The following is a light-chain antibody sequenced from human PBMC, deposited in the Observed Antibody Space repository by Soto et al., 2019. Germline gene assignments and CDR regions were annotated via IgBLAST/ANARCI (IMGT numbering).Light chain of an antibody. CDR1: QGISTF. CDR2: AAS. CDR3: QQLNSYPLT. Sequence: DIQLTQSPSFLSASVGDRVTITCRASQGISTFLAWYQQKPGKAPKLLIYAASILQSGVPSRFRGSGSGTDFTLTISRLQPEDFATYFCQQLNSYPLTFGGGTKVAIK. V-gene: IGKV1-9*01. J-gene: IGKJ4*01.